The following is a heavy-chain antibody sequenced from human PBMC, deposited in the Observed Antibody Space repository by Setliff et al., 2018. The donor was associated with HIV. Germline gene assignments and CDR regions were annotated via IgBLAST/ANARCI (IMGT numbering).Heavy chain of an antibody. D-gene: IGHD4-17*01. CDR1: GYTFTDYY. Sequence: GASVKVSCKASGYTFTDYYIHWVRQAPGQGPEWVGYISPRSGGTIYAQKFQGRVTMTRDTSTSTVYMELSSLRSEDTAVYYCARGPNYGDYWFDPWGQGTLVTVSS. CDR3: ARGPNYGDYWFDP. J-gene: IGHJ5*02. V-gene: IGHV1-2*02. CDR2: ISPRSGGT.